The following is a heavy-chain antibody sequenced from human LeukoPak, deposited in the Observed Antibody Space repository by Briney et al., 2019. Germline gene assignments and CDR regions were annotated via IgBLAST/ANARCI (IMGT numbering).Heavy chain of an antibody. J-gene: IGHJ6*02. CDR2: LNPNSGGT. V-gene: IGHV1-2*02. CDR3: AREPGTTGRYYYVMDV. Sequence: ASVQVSCKASGYTFTGYYMRWVHQAPGHGLEWMGWLNPNSGGTNYAQKVQGRVTMTKDTSISTTYSDLSRLRPDVTAVYYCAREPGTTGRYYYVMDVWGQATTVIVSS. D-gene: IGHD1-1*01. CDR1: GYTFTGYY.